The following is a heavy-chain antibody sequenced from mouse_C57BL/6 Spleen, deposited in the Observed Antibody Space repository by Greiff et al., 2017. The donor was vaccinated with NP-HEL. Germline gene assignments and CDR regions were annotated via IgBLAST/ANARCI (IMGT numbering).Heavy chain of an antibody. CDR3: ASYDGYYRGAMDD. CDR2: IWSGGST. J-gene: IGHJ4*01. Sequence: QVQLKESGPGLVQPSQSLSITCTVSGFSLTSYGVHWVRQSPGKGLEWLGVIWSGGSTDYNAAFISRLSISKDNSESQVFFKMNSLQADDTAIYYCASYDGYYRGAMDDWGQGTSVTVSS. V-gene: IGHV2-2*01. D-gene: IGHD2-3*01. CDR1: GFSLTSYG.